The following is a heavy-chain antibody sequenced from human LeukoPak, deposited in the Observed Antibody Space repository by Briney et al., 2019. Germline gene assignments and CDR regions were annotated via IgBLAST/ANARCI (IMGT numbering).Heavy chain of an antibody. D-gene: IGHD2-2*01. V-gene: IGHV4-59*01. CDR2: IYYSGST. Sequence: PPETLSLTCTVSGVSISSYYWSWIRQPPGKGLEWIGNIYYSGSTNYNPSLPSLQSRVTISVNKSKNQFSLKLSSATAADTAVYYCARDLFGSTAFDIWGQGTMVTVSS. J-gene: IGHJ3*02. CDR1: GVSISSYY. CDR3: ARDLFGSTAFDI.